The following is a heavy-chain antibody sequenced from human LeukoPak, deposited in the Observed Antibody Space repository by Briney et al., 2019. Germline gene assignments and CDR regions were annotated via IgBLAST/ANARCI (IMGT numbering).Heavy chain of an antibody. V-gene: IGHV3-48*01. CDR2: ISSSSSTI. CDR1: GLTFSTHN. Sequence: PGGSLRLSCAASGLTFSTHNTNWVRQAPGKGLEWVSYISSSSSTIYYADSVKGRFTISRDNAKNSLYLQMNSLRAEDTAVYYCARGRPVDCWGQGTLVTVSS. J-gene: IGHJ4*02. CDR3: ARGRPVDC.